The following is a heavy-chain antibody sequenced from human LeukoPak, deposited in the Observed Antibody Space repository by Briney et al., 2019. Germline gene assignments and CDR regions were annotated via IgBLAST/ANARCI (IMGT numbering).Heavy chain of an antibody. CDR1: GGTFSSYA. J-gene: IGHJ6*02. V-gene: IGHV1-69*13. Sequence: SVKVSCKASGGTFSSYAISWVRQAPGQGLEWMGGIIPIFGTANYAQKFQGRVTITADESTSTAYMELSSLRSEDTAVYYCARGLEGPLYYYGMDVWGQGTTVTVSS. D-gene: IGHD3/OR15-3a*01. CDR3: ARGLEGPLYYYGMDV. CDR2: IIPIFGTA.